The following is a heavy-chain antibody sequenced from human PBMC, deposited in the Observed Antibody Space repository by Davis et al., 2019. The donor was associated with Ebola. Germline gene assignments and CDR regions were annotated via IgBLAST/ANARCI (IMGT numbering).Heavy chain of an antibody. CDR1: GYTFTSYD. J-gene: IGHJ4*02. Sequence: SVTVSCKASGYTFTSYDINWVRQATGQGLEWMGWMNPNSGNTGYAQKFQGRVTMTRNTSISTAYMELSSLRSEDTAVYYCASSSYGDPTHFDYWGQGTLVTVSS. CDR3: ASSSYGDPTHFDY. V-gene: IGHV1-8*01. CDR2: MNPNSGNT. D-gene: IGHD4-17*01.